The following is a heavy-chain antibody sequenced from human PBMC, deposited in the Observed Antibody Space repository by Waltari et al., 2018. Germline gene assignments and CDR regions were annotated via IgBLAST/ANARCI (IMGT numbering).Heavy chain of an antibody. CDR1: GFTFSSYG. Sequence: QVQLVESGGGVVQPGGSLRLSCAASGFTFSSYGMHWVRQAPGKGLEWVAFIRYDGSNKYYADSVKGRFTISRDNSKNTLYLQMNSLRAEDTAVYYCAKVLSAVTNGYMDVWGKGTTVTVSS. V-gene: IGHV3-30*02. J-gene: IGHJ6*03. CDR2: IRYDGSNK. CDR3: AKVLSAVTNGYMDV. D-gene: IGHD4-17*01.